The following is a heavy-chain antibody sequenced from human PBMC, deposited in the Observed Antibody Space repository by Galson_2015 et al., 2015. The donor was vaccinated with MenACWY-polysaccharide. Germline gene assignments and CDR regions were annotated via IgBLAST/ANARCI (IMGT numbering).Heavy chain of an antibody. V-gene: IGHV3-23*01. Sequence: SLRLSCAASGFTFSNYAMNWVRQAPGKGLEWVSSISGSGGRTYSADSVKGRFTISRDNSKNTLYLQMNSLRAEDTAVYYCAKALVFVVTNDFWGQGTLVTVSS. J-gene: IGHJ4*02. CDR1: GFTFSNYA. D-gene: IGHD3-22*01. CDR3: AKALVFVVTNDF. CDR2: ISGSGGRT.